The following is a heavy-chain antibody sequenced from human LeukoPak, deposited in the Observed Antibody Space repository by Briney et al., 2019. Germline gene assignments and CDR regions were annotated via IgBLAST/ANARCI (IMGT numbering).Heavy chain of an antibody. CDR3: AKGRYTTVTSAGNY. D-gene: IGHD4-17*01. J-gene: IGHJ4*02. CDR1: GFTFTHFS. V-gene: IGHV3-23*01. Sequence: PRGSLSLSCAASGFTFTHFSMSWVRQAPGKGLEWVSTISGTGGTTYYADSVKGRFTISRDNSKNNLFLQFNSLRADDTAVYYCAKGRYTTVTSAGNYWGQGTLVTVSS. CDR2: ISGTGGTT.